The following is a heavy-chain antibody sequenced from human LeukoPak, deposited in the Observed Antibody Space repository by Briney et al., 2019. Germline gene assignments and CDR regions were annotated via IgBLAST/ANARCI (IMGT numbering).Heavy chain of an antibody. D-gene: IGHD3-22*01. CDR3: ARDASAYYDSSGYFSGVDP. J-gene: IGHJ5*02. CDR2: ISSSSSYI. Sequence: GGSLRLSCAASGFTFSSYSMNWVRQAPGKGLEWVSSISSSSSYIYYADSVKGRFTISRDNAKNSLYLQMNSLRAEDTAVYYCARDASAYYDSSGYFSGVDPWGQGTLVTVSS. CDR1: GFTFSSYS. V-gene: IGHV3-21*01.